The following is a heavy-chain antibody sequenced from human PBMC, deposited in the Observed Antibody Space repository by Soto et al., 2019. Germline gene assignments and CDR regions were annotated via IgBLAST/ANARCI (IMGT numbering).Heavy chain of an antibody. CDR3: FGVMAATLDY. J-gene: IGHJ4*01. CDR1: GGSIKNTNYH. V-gene: IGHV4-39*01. Sequence: SETLSLTCSVSGGSIKNTNYHWGWIRQPPGKGLEWIGTLYYRGATDYNPSLKTRVTISVDTSKNQLSLNLSSVTAADTAVYYCFGVMAATLDYWGQGTLVTSPQ. CDR2: LYYRGAT. D-gene: IGHD2-21*02.